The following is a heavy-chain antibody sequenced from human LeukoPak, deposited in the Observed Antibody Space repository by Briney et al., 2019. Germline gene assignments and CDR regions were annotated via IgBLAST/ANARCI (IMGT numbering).Heavy chain of an antibody. V-gene: IGHV3-23*01. D-gene: IGHD1-26*01. CDR2: ISGSGGST. Sequence: GGSLRLSCAASGFTFSSYAMSWVRQAPGKGLEWVSAISGSGGSTYYADSVKGRFTISRDNSKNTLYLQMDSLRAEDTAVYYCAKDREPSTRGATIDYFDYWGQGTLVTVSS. CDR3: AKDREPSTRGATIDYFDY. J-gene: IGHJ4*02. CDR1: GFTFSSYA.